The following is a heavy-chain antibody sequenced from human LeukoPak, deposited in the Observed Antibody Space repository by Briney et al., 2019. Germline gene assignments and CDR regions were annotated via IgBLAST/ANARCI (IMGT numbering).Heavy chain of an antibody. CDR2: TYYRSKWYN. D-gene: IGHD6-19*01. CDR1: GDSVSSNSAA. V-gene: IGHV6-1*01. CDR3: ARDGRIAVAGPGSYYYYGMDV. J-gene: IGHJ6*02. Sequence: SQTLSLTCAISGDSVSSNSAAWNWIRQSPSRGLEWLGRTYYRSKWYNDYAVSVKSRITINPVTSKNQFSLQLNSVTPEDTAVYYCARDGRIAVAGPGSYYYYGMDVWGQGTTVTVSS.